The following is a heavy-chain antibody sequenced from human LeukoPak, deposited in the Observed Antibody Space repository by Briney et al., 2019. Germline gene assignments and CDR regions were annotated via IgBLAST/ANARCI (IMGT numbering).Heavy chain of an antibody. D-gene: IGHD2-2*01. V-gene: IGHV3-23*01. Sequence: AGGSLRLSCAASGFTFSSYAMSWVRQAPGKGLEWVSAISGSGGSTYYADSVKGRFTISRDNSKNTLYLQMNTLRAENTPVDYCAKGPRYCSSTSCYAGYFEYWGQGTLVTVSS. CDR1: GFTFSSYA. CDR2: ISGSGGST. J-gene: IGHJ4*02. CDR3: AKGPRYCSSTSCYAGYFEY.